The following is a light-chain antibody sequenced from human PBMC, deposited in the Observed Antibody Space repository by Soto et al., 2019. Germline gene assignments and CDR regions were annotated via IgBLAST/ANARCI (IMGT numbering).Light chain of an antibody. CDR1: QSVTNSY. V-gene: IGKV3-15*01. Sequence: EIVMTQSPVTLSVSPGERATLSCRASQSVTNSYLAWYQQKPGQAPRLLIFGASTRAAGIPARFSGSGSGTEFTLTISSLQSEDFAVYYCQQYNNWPPWTFGQGTKVDIK. CDR2: GAS. J-gene: IGKJ1*01. CDR3: QQYNNWPPWT.